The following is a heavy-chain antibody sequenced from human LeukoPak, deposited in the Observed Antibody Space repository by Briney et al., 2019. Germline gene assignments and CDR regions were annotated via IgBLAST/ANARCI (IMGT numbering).Heavy chain of an antibody. Sequence: PGGSLRLSCAASGFIFSSYSMSWVRQAPGKGLEWVSAISGSSGSTYYADSVKGRFTISRDNSKNTLYLQMNSLRAEDTAVYYCAKTYSSSRAHYYYYYYMDVWGKGTTVTISS. CDR2: ISGSSGST. J-gene: IGHJ6*03. D-gene: IGHD6-13*01. CDR1: GFIFSSYS. V-gene: IGHV3-23*01. CDR3: AKTYSSSRAHYYYYYYMDV.